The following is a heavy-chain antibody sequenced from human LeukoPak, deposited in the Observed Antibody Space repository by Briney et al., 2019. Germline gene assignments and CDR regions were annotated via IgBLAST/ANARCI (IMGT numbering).Heavy chain of an antibody. J-gene: IGHJ4*02. V-gene: IGHV3-66*01. CDR1: GFTVSSNY. CDR2: IYSGGST. D-gene: IGHD3-16*01. CDR3: ARSTVTSVWGFDY. Sequence: GGSLRLSCAASGFTVSSNYMSWVRQAPGEGLEWVSVIYSGGSTYYADSVKGRFTISRDNSKNTLYLQMNSLRAEDTAVYYCARSTVTSVWGFDYWGQGTLVTVSS.